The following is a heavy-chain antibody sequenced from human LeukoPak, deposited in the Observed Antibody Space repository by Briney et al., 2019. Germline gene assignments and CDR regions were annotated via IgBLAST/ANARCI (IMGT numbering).Heavy chain of an antibody. CDR2: INEGGSDK. V-gene: IGHV3-7*01. CDR3: ARFDSRRAFDI. CDR1: GFTFSNYW. J-gene: IGHJ3*02. D-gene: IGHD1-14*01. Sequence: PGGSLRLSCAASGFTFSNYWMSWVRQAPGKGLEGGANINEGGSDKYYADSVKGRFSISRDNAENSLYLQMDSLRVEATAVYYCARFDSRRAFDIWGQGTMVTVSS.